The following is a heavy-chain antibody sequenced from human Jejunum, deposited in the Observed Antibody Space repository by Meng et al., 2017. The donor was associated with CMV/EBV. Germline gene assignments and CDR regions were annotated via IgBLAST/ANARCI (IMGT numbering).Heavy chain of an antibody. D-gene: IGHD3-10*01. CDR1: TFTSYG. Sequence: TFTSYGMNWVRQDPGQGLEWMGWINTNAGNPTYAQGFTGRFVFSLDTSVSTAYLQISSLKAEDTAVYFCARKSHYFGSGSSYSPGDYWGQGTLVTVSS. CDR2: INTNAGNP. V-gene: IGHV7-4-1*02. J-gene: IGHJ4*02. CDR3: ARKSHYFGSGSSYSPGDY.